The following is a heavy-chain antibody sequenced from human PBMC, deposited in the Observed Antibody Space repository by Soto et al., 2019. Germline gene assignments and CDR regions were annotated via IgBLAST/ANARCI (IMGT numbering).Heavy chain of an antibody. CDR3: AKDRQYPRDYFNS. Sequence: EVKLLESGGGLVQPGGSLRLSCGVSGFTVTSNGVSWVRQAPGKGLEWVSAISPNGQGIWYADSVKGRFTIARDISRNTVFLQIDSLRAADTAVYYCAKDRQYPRDYFNSWGQVTLVTVSS. CDR1: GFTVTSNG. CDR2: ISPNGQGI. J-gene: IGHJ4*02. D-gene: IGHD4-4*01. V-gene: IGHV3-23*01.